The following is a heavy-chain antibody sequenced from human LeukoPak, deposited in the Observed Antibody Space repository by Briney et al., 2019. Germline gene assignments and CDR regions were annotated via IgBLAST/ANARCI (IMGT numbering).Heavy chain of an antibody. V-gene: IGHV1-69*13. CDR2: IIPIFGTA. D-gene: IGHD4-17*01. Sequence: SVKVSCKASGGTFSSYAISWVRQAPGQGLEWMGGIIPIFGTANYAQKFQGGVTITADESTSTAYMELSSLRSEDTAVYYCARDREATVTSYYGMDVWGQGTTVTVSS. J-gene: IGHJ6*02. CDR1: GGTFSSYA. CDR3: ARDREATVTSYYGMDV.